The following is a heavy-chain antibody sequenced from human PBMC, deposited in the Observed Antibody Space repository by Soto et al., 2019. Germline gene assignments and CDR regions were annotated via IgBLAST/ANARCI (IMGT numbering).Heavy chain of an antibody. CDR2: INSDGSST. V-gene: IGHV3-74*01. J-gene: IGHJ5*02. CDR3: ARDREQWLVRGWFDP. CDR1: GFTFSSYW. Sequence: GGSLRLSCAASGFTFSSYWMHWVRQAPGKGLVWVSRINSDGSSTSYADSVKGRFTISRDNAKNTLYLQMNSLRAEDTAVYYCARDREQWLVRGWFDPWGQGTLVTV. D-gene: IGHD6-19*01.